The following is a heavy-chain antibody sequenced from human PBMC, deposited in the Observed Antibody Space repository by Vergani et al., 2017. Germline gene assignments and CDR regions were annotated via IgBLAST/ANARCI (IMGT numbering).Heavy chain of an antibody. V-gene: IGHV4-30-4*08. D-gene: IGHD4/OR15-4a*01. J-gene: IGHJ2*01. CDR1: GDSISAGDFY. Sequence: QVQLQESGPGLVKPSQTLSLTCVVSGDSISAGDFYWSWIRQPPGKGLEWMGYIYPTGSTYYNPSLKSRLTISVDMSKNQFALRLTSVTAADTAVYFCTRDFESAKGDYWYFDVWSRGTLVTISS. CDR2: IYPTGST. CDR3: TRDFESAKGDYWYFDV.